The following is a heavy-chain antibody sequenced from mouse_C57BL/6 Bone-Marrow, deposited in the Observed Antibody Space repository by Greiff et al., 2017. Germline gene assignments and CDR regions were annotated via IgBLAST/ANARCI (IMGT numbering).Heavy chain of an antibody. CDR1: GYTFTDYE. CDR2: IDPETGGT. D-gene: IGHD2-5*01. J-gene: IGHJ4*01. Sequence: QVQLQQSGAELVRPGASVTLSCKASGYTFTDYEMHWVKQTPVHGLEWIGAIDPETGGTAYNQKFKGKAILTADKSSSTAYMELRSLTSEDSAVYYCTRSGSKRNAMDYWGQGTSVTVSS. CDR3: TRSGSKRNAMDY. V-gene: IGHV1-15*01.